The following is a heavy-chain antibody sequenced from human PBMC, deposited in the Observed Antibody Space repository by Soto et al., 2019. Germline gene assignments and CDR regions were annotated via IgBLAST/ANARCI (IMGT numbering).Heavy chain of an antibody. Sequence: GGSLILSCAASGFTFSSYAMSWVRQAPGKGLEWVSVISGSGDSTYYADSVRGRFTISRDNSKNTLYLQMNSLRAEDTAVYYCARDLSGDYGALDTWGQGTMVTVSS. CDR1: GFTFSSYA. D-gene: IGHD4-17*01. CDR3: ARDLSGDYGALDT. J-gene: IGHJ3*02. CDR2: ISGSGDST. V-gene: IGHV3-23*01.